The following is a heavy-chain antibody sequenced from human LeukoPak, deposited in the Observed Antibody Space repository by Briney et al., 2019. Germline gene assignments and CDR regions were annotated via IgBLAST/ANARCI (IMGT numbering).Heavy chain of an antibody. CDR1: GGTFSSYA. CDR2: IIPIFGTA. V-gene: IGHV1-69*06. D-gene: IGHD5-18*01. J-gene: IGHJ3*01. CDR3: TTLRPYIQPR. Sequence: SVKVSCKASGGTFSSYAISWVRQAPGQGLEWMGGIIPIFGTANYAQKFQGRVTITADKSASTAYMELNSLKTEDTAVYYCTTLRPYIQPRWGQGTMVTVSS.